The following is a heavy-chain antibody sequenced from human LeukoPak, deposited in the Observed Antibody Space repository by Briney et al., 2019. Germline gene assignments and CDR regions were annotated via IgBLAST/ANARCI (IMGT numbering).Heavy chain of an antibody. CDR2: IYYSGST. Sequence: SETLSLTCTVSGYSISSGYYWGWIRQPPGKGLEWVGQIYYSGSTNYNPSLKSRVTISIDTSKNQFSLKLNSVTAADTAVYYCAAESERWLLRSWGQGTLVTVSS. CDR3: AAESERWLLRS. CDR1: GYSISSGYY. J-gene: IGHJ4*02. V-gene: IGHV4-61*01. D-gene: IGHD6-19*01.